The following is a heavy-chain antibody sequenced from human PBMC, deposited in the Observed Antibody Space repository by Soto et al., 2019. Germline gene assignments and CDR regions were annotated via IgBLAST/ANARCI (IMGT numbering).Heavy chain of an antibody. CDR3: ATSGYYDSGTFYSSVP. CDR2: IYHSGST. D-gene: IGHD3-10*01. Sequence: SETLSLTCAFSCGSIISSNWWSWVRQPPGKGLEWIGEIYHSGSTNYNPSLKSRVTISVDKSKNQFSLKLSSVTAADTAVYYCATSGYYDSGTFYSSVPWGQGTLVTVSS. CDR1: CGSIISSNW. V-gene: IGHV4-4*02. J-gene: IGHJ5*02.